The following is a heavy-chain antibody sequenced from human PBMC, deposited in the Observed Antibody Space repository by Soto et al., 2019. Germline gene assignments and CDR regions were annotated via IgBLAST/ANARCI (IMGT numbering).Heavy chain of an antibody. J-gene: IGHJ5*02. Sequence: SETLSLTCTVSGGSISSSSYYWGWIRQPPGKGLEWIGSIYYSGSTYYNPSLKSRVTISVDTSKNQFSLKLSSVTAADTAVYYCARPLGYCSGGSCYSSRVGWFDPWGQGTLVTV. V-gene: IGHV4-39*01. CDR3: ARPLGYCSGGSCYSSRVGWFDP. D-gene: IGHD2-15*01. CDR1: GGSISSSSYY. CDR2: IYYSGST.